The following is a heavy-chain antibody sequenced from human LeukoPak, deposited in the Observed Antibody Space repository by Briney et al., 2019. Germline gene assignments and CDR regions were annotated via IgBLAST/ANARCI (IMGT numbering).Heavy chain of an antibody. J-gene: IGHJ4*02. D-gene: IGHD1-26*01. CDR2: IYYSGST. CDR1: GGSVNSGSYY. V-gene: IGHV4-61*01. Sequence: SETLSLTCTVSGGSVNSGSYYRSWIRQPPGKGLEWIGYIYYSGSTNYNPPLKSRVTISVDTSKNQFSLKLSSVTAADTAVYYCARANYSGRVLGYWGQGTLVTVSS. CDR3: ARANYSGRVLGY.